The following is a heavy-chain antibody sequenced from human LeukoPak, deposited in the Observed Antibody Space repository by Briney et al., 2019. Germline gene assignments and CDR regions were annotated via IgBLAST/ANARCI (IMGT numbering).Heavy chain of an antibody. D-gene: IGHD3-3*01. CDR3: ARGLWSAHRREYYFDS. J-gene: IGHJ4*02. CDR2: INTGNGDT. Sequence: ASVKVSYKASGYTFTNYAVNWMRQATGQGLEWMGWINTGNGDTKFSQNYQARVTITRDASASTAYMELSSLTSEDTAVYFCARGLWSAHRREYYFDSWGQGTLVTVSS. CDR1: GYTFTNYA. V-gene: IGHV1-3*04.